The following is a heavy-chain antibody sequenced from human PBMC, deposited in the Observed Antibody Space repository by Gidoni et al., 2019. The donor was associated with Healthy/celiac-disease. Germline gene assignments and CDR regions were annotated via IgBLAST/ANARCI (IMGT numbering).Heavy chain of an antibody. D-gene: IGHD3-10*01. CDR2: ISWNSGSI. CDR1: GFTFADYA. CDR3: AKDDYYGSGSFDY. V-gene: IGHV3-9*01. J-gene: IGHJ4*02. Sequence: EVQLVESGGGLVQPGRSLRLSCAASGFTFADYAMHWVRQAPGKGLEWVSGISWNSGSIGYADSVKGRFTISRDNAKNSLYLQMNSLRAEDTALYYCAKDDYYGSGSFDYWGQGTLVTVSS.